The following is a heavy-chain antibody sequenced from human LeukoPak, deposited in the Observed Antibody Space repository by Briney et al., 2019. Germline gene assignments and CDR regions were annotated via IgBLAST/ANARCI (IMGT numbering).Heavy chain of an antibody. CDR2: ISYSGST. Sequence: SETLSLTCTVSRGFISTYYWSWIRQPPGKGLEWIGYISYSGSTDYNPSLKSRVSISVDTSKNQFSLKLSSVTAADTAVYYCARLGRDYSDYWGLGTLVTVSS. J-gene: IGHJ4*02. D-gene: IGHD4-11*01. CDR3: ARLGRDYSDY. CDR1: RGFISTYY. V-gene: IGHV4-59*01.